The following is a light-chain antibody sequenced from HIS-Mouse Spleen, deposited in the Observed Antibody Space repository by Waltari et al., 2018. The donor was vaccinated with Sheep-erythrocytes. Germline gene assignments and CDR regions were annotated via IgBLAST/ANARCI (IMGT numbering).Light chain of an antibody. Sequence: QSALTQPASVSGSPGQAITISCTGTSSDVGSYNLVSWYQQHPGKAPKLMIYEDSKRPSGVCQRFSGSKSGNTASLTISGLRAEDEADYYCCSYAGSSTPGVFGGGTKLTVL. CDR2: EDS. CDR3: CSYAGSSTPGV. CDR1: SSDVGSYNL. J-gene: IGLJ3*02. V-gene: IGLV2-23*01.